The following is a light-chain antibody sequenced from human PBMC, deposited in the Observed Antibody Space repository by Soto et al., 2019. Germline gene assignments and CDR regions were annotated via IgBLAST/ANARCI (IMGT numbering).Light chain of an antibody. V-gene: IGLV2-14*01. CDR3: SSYSRSDTRV. Sequence: QSVLTQPASVSGSPGQSITISFTGTSSDVGGYNYVSWYQQHPGKAPKLLIYDVSNRPSGVSNRFSGSKSGNTASLTISGLQAEYEADYYCSSYSRSDTRVFGGGTKLTVL. CDR2: DVS. CDR1: SSDVGGYNY. J-gene: IGLJ2*01.